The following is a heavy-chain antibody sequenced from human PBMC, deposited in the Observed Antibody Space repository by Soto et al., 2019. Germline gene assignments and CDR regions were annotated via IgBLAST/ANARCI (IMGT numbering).Heavy chain of an antibody. J-gene: IGHJ4*02. CDR1: GGSISSYY. V-gene: IGHV4-59*12. Sequence: SETLSLTCTVSGGSISSYYWSWIRQPPGKGLEWIGYIYYSGSTNYNPSLKSRVTISVDTSRNQFSLKLSSVTAADTAVYYCVRGSYYDYIWGSYQNYHFDYWGQGTLVTVSS. CDR2: IYYSGST. CDR3: VRGSYYDYIWGSYQNYHFDY. D-gene: IGHD3-16*01.